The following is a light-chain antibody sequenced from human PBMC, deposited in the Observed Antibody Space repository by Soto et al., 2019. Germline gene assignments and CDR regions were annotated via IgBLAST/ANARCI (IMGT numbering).Light chain of an antibody. V-gene: IGLV2-23*02. Sequence: QSVLTQPASVSGSPGQSITISCTGTSSDVGSYNLVSWYQQHPGKAPKLMIYEVSKRPSGVSNRFSGPKSGNTASLTISGLQAEDEADYYCCSYAGSSTLYVFGTGTKVTVL. CDR3: CSYAGSSTLYV. J-gene: IGLJ1*01. CDR2: EVS. CDR1: SSDVGSYNL.